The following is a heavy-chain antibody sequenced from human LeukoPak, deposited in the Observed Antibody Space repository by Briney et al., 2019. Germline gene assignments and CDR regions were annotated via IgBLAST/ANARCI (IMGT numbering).Heavy chain of an antibody. CDR3: ARVYSNSDNYYYMDV. CDR2: ISGSGGST. CDR1: GFTFSNAW. Sequence: GGSLRLSCAASGFTFSNAWMSWVRQSPRKGLKWVSGISGSGGSTYYADSVKGRFTISRDNSKNTLYLQMNSLRAEDTAVYYCARVYSNSDNYYYMDVWGKGATVTVSS. D-gene: IGHD4-11*01. J-gene: IGHJ6*03. V-gene: IGHV3-23*01.